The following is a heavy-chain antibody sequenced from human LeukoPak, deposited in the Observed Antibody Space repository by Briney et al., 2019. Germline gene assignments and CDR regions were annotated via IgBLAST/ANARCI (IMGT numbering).Heavy chain of an antibody. CDR1: GGSISSYY. V-gene: IGHV4-59*12. Sequence: SETLSLTCTVSGGSISSYYWSWIRQPAGKGLEWIGYIYHSGSTYYNPSLKSRVTISVDRSKNQFSLKLSSVTAADTAVYYCARGRGGYCTNGVCYNRFYYYYGMDVWGQGTTVTVSS. CDR2: IYHSGST. J-gene: IGHJ6*02. D-gene: IGHD2-8*01. CDR3: ARGRGGYCTNGVCYNRFYYYYGMDV.